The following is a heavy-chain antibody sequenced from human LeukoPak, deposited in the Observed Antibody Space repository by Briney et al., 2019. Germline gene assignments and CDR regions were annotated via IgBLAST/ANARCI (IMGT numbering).Heavy chain of an antibody. Sequence: ASVKVSCQASGYTFTSYGISWVRQAPGQGLEWMGWISAYNGNTNFAQKLQGRVTMTTDTSTSTAYIELRSLRSDDTAVYYCARAYYDSSGFCDYWGQGTLVTVSS. CDR1: GYTFTSYG. D-gene: IGHD3-22*01. CDR3: ARAYYDSSGFCDY. CDR2: ISAYNGNT. V-gene: IGHV1-18*01. J-gene: IGHJ4*02.